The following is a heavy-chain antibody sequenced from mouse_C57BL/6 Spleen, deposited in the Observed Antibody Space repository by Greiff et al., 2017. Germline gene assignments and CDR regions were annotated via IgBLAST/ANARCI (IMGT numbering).Heavy chain of an antibody. Sequence: QVQLQQPGAELVMPGASVKLSCKASGYTFTSYWMHWVKQRPGQGLEWIGEIDPSDSYTNYNQKFKGKSTLTVDKSSSTAYMQLSSLTSEDSAVYYCARGDDGYRKYFDYWGQGTTLTVSS. J-gene: IGHJ2*01. D-gene: IGHD2-3*01. CDR1: GYTFTSYW. CDR2: IDPSDSYT. V-gene: IGHV1-69*01. CDR3: ARGDDGYRKYFDY.